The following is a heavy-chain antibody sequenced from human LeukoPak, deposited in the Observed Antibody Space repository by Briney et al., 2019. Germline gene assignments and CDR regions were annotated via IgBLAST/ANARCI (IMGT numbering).Heavy chain of an antibody. CDR1: GLTFSSYA. CDR3: AKDGSGSSWGNN. Sequence: GGSLRLSCAASGLTFSSYAMSWVRQAPGKGLEWVSAISGSDGSTYYADSVKGRFTISRDNSKNTLYLQMNSLRAEDTAVYYCAKDGSGSSWGNNWGQGTLVTVSS. J-gene: IGHJ4*02. D-gene: IGHD6-13*01. V-gene: IGHV3-23*01. CDR2: ISGSDGST.